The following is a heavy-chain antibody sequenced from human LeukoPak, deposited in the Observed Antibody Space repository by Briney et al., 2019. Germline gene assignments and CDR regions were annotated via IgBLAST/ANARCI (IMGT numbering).Heavy chain of an antibody. D-gene: IGHD6-13*01. CDR1: GVSISSYH. CDR3: ARGGREYSSSWYDT. CDR2: IYNSGST. Sequence: SETLSLTCTVSGVSISSYHWSWIRQPPVKGLEWIGYIYNSGSTNYNPSLKSRVTISVDTSKNQFSLKLSSVTAADTAVYYCARGGREYSSSWYDTWGQGTLVTVSS. V-gene: IGHV4-59*12. J-gene: IGHJ5*02.